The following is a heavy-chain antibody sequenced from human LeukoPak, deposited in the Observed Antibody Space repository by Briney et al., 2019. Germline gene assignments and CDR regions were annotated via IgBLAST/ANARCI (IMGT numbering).Heavy chain of an antibody. V-gene: IGHV2-5*02. J-gene: IGHJ1*01. CDR1: GFSLSTSGVG. CDR2: IYWDDDK. CDR3: AHGKYSSILLQH. D-gene: IGHD6-13*01. Sequence: SVPTLVKPTQTLTLTCTCSGFSLSTSGVGVGLILQPPGKSLEWLALIYWDDDKSYSPSLKSRLTLPKDTSKHQVVLTMNNMDHVDTATYYCAHGKYSSILLQHWGQGTLVTVSS.